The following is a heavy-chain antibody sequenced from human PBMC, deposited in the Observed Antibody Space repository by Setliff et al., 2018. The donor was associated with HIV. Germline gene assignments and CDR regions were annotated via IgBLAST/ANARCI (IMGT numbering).Heavy chain of an antibody. CDR2: IGGKGYNGTT. V-gene: IGHV3-49*04. D-gene: IGHD6-13*01. CDR3: ARDLSPGITAPLDY. J-gene: IGHJ4*02. CDR1: GFTFAHQA. Sequence: GGSLRLSCTTSGFTFAHQAMTWVRQAPGKGLEWVGFIGGKGYNGTTQYAASVKGRFMISRDDSKNSLYLQMNSLRAEDTAVYYCARDLSPGITAPLDYWGQGTLVTVSS.